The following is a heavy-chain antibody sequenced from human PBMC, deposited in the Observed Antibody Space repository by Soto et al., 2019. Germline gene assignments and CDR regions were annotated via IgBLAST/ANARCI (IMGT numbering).Heavy chain of an antibody. CDR2: ISWNSGSI. Sequence: EVQLVESGGGLVQPGRTLRLSCAASGFTFDDYAMHWVRQAPGKGLEWVSGISWNSGSIGYADSVKGRFTISRDNAKNSLYLQMNSLRDEDTALYYCAKEAAGTTYYYYGMDVWGQGTTVTVSS. V-gene: IGHV3-9*01. J-gene: IGHJ6*02. CDR1: GFTFDDYA. CDR3: AKEAAGTTYYYYGMDV. D-gene: IGHD6-13*01.